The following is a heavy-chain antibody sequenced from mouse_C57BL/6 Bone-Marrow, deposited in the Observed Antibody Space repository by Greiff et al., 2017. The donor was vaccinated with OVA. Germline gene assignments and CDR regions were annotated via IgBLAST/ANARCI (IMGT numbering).Heavy chain of an antibody. Sequence: EVKLVESGEGLVKPGGSLKLSCAASGFTFSSYAMSWVRQTPEKRLEWVAYISSGGDYIYYADTVKGRFTISRDNARNTLYLQLSSLKSEFTAIYYCTRAGVYDYDFDYWGQGTTLTVSS. CDR3: TRAGVYDYDFDY. V-gene: IGHV5-9-1*02. CDR1: GFTFSSYA. J-gene: IGHJ2*01. D-gene: IGHD2-4*01. CDR2: ISSGGDYI.